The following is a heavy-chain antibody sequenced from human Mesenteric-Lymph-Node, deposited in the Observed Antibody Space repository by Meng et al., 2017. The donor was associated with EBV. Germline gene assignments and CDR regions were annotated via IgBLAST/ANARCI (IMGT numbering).Heavy chain of an antibody. Sequence: QVDLVESGGGLANPGGSLRLSCAASEFTFTDYFMSWVRQAPGKGLEWVSYISSGGSTTYYADSVKGRFTISRDNAKKSLFMQMNNLRVEDTAVYYCIYYYDSSGPTYWGQGTLVTISS. CDR2: ISSGGSTT. V-gene: IGHV3-11*01. D-gene: IGHD3-22*01. J-gene: IGHJ4*02. CDR3: IYYYDSSGPTY. CDR1: EFTFTDYF.